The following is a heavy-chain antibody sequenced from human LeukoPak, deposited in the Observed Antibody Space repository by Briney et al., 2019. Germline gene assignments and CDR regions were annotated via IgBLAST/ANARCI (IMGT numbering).Heavy chain of an antibody. Sequence: SETLSLTCAVSGGSVTSTNWWTWVRQPPGKGLEWIGEVHLDGRTNYNPSLTGRLTMSVDLYENHISLKLSSVTAADTAVYYCAREGGFYRPLDYSGQGTLVTVSS. V-gene: IGHV4-4*02. J-gene: IGHJ4*02. D-gene: IGHD3-3*01. CDR1: GGSVTSTNW. CDR3: AREGGFYRPLDY. CDR2: VHLDGRT.